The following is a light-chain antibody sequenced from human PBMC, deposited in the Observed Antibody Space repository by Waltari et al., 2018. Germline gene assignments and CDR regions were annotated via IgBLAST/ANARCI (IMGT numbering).Light chain of an antibody. CDR3: QAWDTTFWV. CDR2: QDD. CDR1: KLGHKY. Sequence: YELTQPPSVSVSPGQTATIPCSGDKLGHKYTCWYQQRPGQSPVLIIYQDDKRPSGSPGGFSGSSSGTTATLTISGTQAVDEADYYCQAWDTTFWVFGGGTKLTVL. V-gene: IGLV3-1*01. J-gene: IGLJ3*02.